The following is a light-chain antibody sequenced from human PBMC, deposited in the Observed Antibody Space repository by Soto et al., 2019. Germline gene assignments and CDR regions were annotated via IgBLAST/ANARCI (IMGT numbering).Light chain of an antibody. V-gene: IGKV1-5*03. CDR2: KAS. J-gene: IGKJ4*01. CDR1: QSISSW. Sequence: NQMKQSPSTVSASEGDRVTITCRASQSISSWLAWYQQKPGKAPNLLIYKASTLESGVPSRFSGSGSGTEFTLTISSLQPDDFAPYYSQQYDNYPLPFGGGTKADIK. CDR3: QQYDNYPLP.